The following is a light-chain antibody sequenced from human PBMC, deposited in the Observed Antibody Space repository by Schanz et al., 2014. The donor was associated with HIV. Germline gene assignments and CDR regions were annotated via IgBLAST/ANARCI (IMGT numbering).Light chain of an antibody. J-gene: IGLJ3*02. CDR3: TSYAGYHNCGLL. CDR1: GSDIGGYDY. Sequence: QSALTQPPSASGSPGQSVTISCTGTGSDIGGYDYVSWYQHHPDKAPKLIIYEVKKRPSGIPDRFSGSKSGNTASLTVSGLQPEDEGIYYCTSYAGYHNCGLLFGGGTKLTVL. CDR2: EVK. V-gene: IGLV2-8*01.